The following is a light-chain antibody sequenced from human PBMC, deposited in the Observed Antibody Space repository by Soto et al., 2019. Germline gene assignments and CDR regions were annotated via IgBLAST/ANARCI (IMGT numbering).Light chain of an antibody. CDR3: QQYGTSPGT. Sequence: EIVLTQSPGTLSLSPGERATLSCRASQSIDSNYLGWYQQKPGQTPRLLIYGASSRATGIPDRFSGSGSGTDFTLTISRLEPEDFAVYYCQQYGTSPGTFGQGTKVEIK. CDR1: QSIDSNY. V-gene: IGKV3-20*01. CDR2: GAS. J-gene: IGKJ1*01.